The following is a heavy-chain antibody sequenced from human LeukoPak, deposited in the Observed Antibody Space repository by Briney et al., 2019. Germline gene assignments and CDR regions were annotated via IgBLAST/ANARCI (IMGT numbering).Heavy chain of an antibody. Sequence: RWASVKVSCKASGYTFSSYAMHWVRQAPGQRLEWMGWINAGNGNTKYSQEFQGRVTITRDTSASTAYMELSSLRSEDTAVYYCARDEITMVRGVTNGMDVWGKGTTVTVSS. CDR3: ARDEITMVRGVTNGMDV. CDR2: INAGNGNT. V-gene: IGHV1-3*01. CDR1: GYTFSSYA. D-gene: IGHD3-10*01. J-gene: IGHJ6*04.